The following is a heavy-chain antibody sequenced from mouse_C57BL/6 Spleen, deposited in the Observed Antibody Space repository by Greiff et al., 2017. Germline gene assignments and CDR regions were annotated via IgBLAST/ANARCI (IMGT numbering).Heavy chain of an antibody. V-gene: IGHV1-18*01. J-gene: IGHJ4*01. Sequence: VQLQQSGPELVQPGASVKLPCKASGYTFTDYYMDWVKQSHGKSLEWIGDINPNTGGTIYNQKFKGKATLTVDKSSSTAYMELRSLTSADTAVYFCASYYDYDRGGYAMGYWGQGTSVTVSS. CDR1: GYTFTDYY. D-gene: IGHD2-4*01. CDR3: ASYYDYDRGGYAMGY. CDR2: INPNTGGT.